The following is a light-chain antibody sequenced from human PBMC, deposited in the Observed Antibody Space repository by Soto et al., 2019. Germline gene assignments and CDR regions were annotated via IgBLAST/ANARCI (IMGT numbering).Light chain of an antibody. J-gene: IGKJ2*01. CDR2: KAS. CDR3: QQYNSYSLYT. Sequence: DIQMTQSPSTLSASVGDRVTITCWASQSISNWLAWYQQKPGKAPKLLIYKASSLESGVPSRFSGSGSGTEFTLTISSLQPDDFATYYCQQYNSYSLYTFGQGTKLEIK. V-gene: IGKV1-5*03. CDR1: QSISNW.